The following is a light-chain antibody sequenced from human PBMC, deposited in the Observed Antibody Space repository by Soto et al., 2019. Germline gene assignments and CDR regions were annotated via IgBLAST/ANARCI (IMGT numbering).Light chain of an antibody. CDR2: DVT. V-gene: IGLV2-14*03. J-gene: IGLJ1*01. CDR1: SSDVGGFNS. CDR3: NSYTSSSTYV. Sequence: QSALTQPASVSGSPGQSITISCTGTSSDVGGFNSVSWYQQHPGKAPKLMIYDVTNRPSGVSYRFSGSKSGNTSSLTISGLQAEDEADYYCNSYTSSSTYVFGTGTKLTVL.